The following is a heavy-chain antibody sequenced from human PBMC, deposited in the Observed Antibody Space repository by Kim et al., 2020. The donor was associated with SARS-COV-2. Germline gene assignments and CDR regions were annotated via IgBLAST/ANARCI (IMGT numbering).Heavy chain of an antibody. D-gene: IGHD6-19*01. CDR2: VWYDETNK. V-gene: IGHV3-33*06. J-gene: IGHJ4*02. CDR3: AKDQWRRSYFHY. CDR1: GFTFRNYD. Sequence: GGSLRLSCAASGFTFRNYDMHWVRQAPGKGLEWVAAVWYDETNKYYADSVKGRFTISRDNSKNTLYLQMNSLRAEDTAVYYCAKDQWRRSYFHYWGQGTLVTVSS.